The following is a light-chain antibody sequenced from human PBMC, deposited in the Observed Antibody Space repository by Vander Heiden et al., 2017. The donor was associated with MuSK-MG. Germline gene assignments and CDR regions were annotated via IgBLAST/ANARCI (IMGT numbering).Light chain of an antibody. Sequence: EIVLTQSPGTLSLSPGERATLSCRASQSVSSSYLAWYQQKPGQAPRLLIYGASSRATGIPDRFSGSGSGTVFTLTISRLEPEDFAVYYCKQDGSSPITFGHGTKVDIK. J-gene: IGKJ3*01. CDR1: QSVSSSY. CDR3: KQDGSSPIT. CDR2: GAS. V-gene: IGKV3-20*01.